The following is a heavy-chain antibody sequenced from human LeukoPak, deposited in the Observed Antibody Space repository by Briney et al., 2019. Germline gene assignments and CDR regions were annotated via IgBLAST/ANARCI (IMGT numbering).Heavy chain of an antibody. V-gene: IGHV4-59*08. J-gene: IGHJ6*02. CDR1: GGSISSYY. CDR3: ARGGDYYGMDV. Sequence: SETLSLTCTVSGGSISSYYWSWIRQPPGKGLEWIGYIYYSGSTYYNPSLKSRVTISVDTSKNQFSLKLSSVTAADTAVYYCARGGDYYGMDVWGQGTTVTVSS. CDR2: IYYSGST.